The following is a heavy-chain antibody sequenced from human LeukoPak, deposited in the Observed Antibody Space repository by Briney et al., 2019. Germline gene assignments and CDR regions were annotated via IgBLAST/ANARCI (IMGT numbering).Heavy chain of an antibody. V-gene: IGHV4-4*07. CDR3: ARDDNGSYQSGFDY. CDR2: IYTSGST. Sequence: SETLSLTCTVSGDSISSFYWSWIRQPAGKGLEWIGRIYTSGSTNYNPSLKSRVTISVDTSKNQFSLKLSSVTAADTAVYYCARDDNGSYQSGFDYWGQGTLVTVSS. CDR1: GDSISSFY. J-gene: IGHJ4*02. D-gene: IGHD1-26*01.